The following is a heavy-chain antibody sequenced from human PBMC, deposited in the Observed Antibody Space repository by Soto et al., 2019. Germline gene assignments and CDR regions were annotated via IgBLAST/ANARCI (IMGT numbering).Heavy chain of an antibody. Sequence: QVQLVQSGAEEKKPGASVKVSCKASGYTFTSYAMHWVRQAPGQRLEWMGWINDGNGNTKYSQKCQGRVTITRDTSASTAYMELSSLRSEDTAVYYCARSIVVVTALDYWGQGTLVTVSS. CDR3: ARSIVVVTALDY. CDR1: GYTFTSYA. D-gene: IGHD2-21*02. CDR2: INDGNGNT. J-gene: IGHJ4*02. V-gene: IGHV1-3*05.